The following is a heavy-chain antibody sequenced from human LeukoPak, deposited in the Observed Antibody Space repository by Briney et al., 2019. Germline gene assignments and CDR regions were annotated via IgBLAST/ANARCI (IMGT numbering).Heavy chain of an antibody. D-gene: IGHD6-19*01. V-gene: IGHV4-39*07. CDR2: IYYSGST. J-gene: IGHJ4*02. Sequence: SETLSLTCTVSGGSISSSSYYWGWIRQPPGKGLEWIGSIYYSGSTYYNPSLKSRVTISVDTSKNQFSLKLSSVTAADTAVYYCARGSSGWYDFGYWGQGTLVTVSS. CDR3: ARGSSGWYDFGY. CDR1: GGSISSSSYY.